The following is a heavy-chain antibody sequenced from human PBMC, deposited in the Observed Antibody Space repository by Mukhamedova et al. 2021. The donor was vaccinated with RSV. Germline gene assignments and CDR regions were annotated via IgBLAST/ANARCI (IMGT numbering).Heavy chain of an antibody. J-gene: IGHJ6*03. Sequence: GLEWVGRIKSKTDGGTTDYAAPGKGRFTISRDDSKNTLYLQMNSLKTEDTAVYYCTETIVVVPAAIDYYYYMDVWGQGTTVTVS. V-gene: IGHV3-15*01. CDR2: IKSKTDGGTT. CDR3: TETIVVVPAAIDYYYYMDV. D-gene: IGHD2-2*02.